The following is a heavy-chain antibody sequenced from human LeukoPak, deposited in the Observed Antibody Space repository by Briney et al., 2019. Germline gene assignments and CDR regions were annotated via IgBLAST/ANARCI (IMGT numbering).Heavy chain of an antibody. Sequence: GGSLRLSCAASEFTFSSYWMHWVRQAPGEGLVWVSRINSDGSSTSYADSVKGRFTISRDNSRSTMYLQMNSLRVEDTAVYYCARNPGVGSSWYRLHYWGQGTLVTVSS. CDR1: EFTFSSYW. CDR3: ARNPGVGSSWYRLHY. J-gene: IGHJ4*02. CDR2: INSDGSST. V-gene: IGHV3-74*01. D-gene: IGHD6-13*01.